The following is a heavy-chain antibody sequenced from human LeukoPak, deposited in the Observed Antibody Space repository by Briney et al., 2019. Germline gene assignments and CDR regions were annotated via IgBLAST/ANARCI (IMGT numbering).Heavy chain of an antibody. CDR1: GGTFSSYA. CDR2: IIPIFGTA. D-gene: IGHD5-12*01. Sequence: GASVKVSCKASGGTFSSYANSWVRQAPGQGLEWMGGIIPIFGTANYAQKFQGRVTITADKSTSTAYMELSSLRSEDTAVYYCARHSGKNSGYDYAFDYWGQGTLVTVSS. V-gene: IGHV1-69*06. J-gene: IGHJ4*02. CDR3: ARHSGKNSGYDYAFDY.